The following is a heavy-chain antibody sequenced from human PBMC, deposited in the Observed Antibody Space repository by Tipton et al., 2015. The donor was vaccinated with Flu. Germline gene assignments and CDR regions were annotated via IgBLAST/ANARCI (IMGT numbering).Heavy chain of an antibody. D-gene: IGHD2-15*01. J-gene: IGHJ4*02. CDR2: MNLDGSEK. CDR3: AREIGGGGCY. Sequence: SLRLSCAASGFTFGSYWMDWVRQAPRKGLEWVAKMNLDGSEKYYAGSVKGRFTISRDNAKNSVYLQMNSLRAEDTAVYYCAREIGGGGCYWGQGTLVTVSS. CDR1: GFTFGSYW. V-gene: IGHV3-7*01.